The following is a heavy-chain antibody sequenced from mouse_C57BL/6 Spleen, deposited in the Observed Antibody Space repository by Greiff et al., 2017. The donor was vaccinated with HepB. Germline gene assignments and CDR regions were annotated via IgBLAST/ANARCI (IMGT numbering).Heavy chain of an antibody. J-gene: IGHJ4*01. CDR3: ARSGDYDDGDYYAMDY. CDR2: INPSNGGT. D-gene: IGHD2-4*01. CDR1: GYTFTSYW. Sequence: VKLQQPGTELVKPGASVKLSCKASGYTFTSYWMHWVKQRPGQGLEWIGNINPSNGGTNYNEKFKSKATLTVDKSSSTAYMQLSSLTSEDSAVYYCARSGDYDDGDYYAMDYWGQGTSVTVSS. V-gene: IGHV1-53*01.